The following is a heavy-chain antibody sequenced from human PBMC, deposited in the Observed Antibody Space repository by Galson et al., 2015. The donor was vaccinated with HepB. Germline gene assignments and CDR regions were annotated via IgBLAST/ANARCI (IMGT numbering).Heavy chain of an antibody. D-gene: IGHD1-26*01. J-gene: IGHJ4*02. CDR2: ISSSSSYT. V-gene: IGHV3-11*05. Sequence: SLRLSCAASGFTFSDYYMSWIRQAPGKGLEWVSYISSSSSYTNYADSVKGRFTISRDNAKNSLYLQMNSLRAEDTAVYYCARGEEAFCLGYWGQGTLVTVSS. CDR3: ARGEEAFCLGY. CDR1: GFTFSDYY.